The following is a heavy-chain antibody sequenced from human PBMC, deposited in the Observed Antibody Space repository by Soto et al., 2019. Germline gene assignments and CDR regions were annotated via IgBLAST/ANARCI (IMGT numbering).Heavy chain of an antibody. V-gene: IGHV1-69*01. CDR2: IIPIFGTA. Sequence: QVQLVQSGAEVKKPGSSVKVSCKASGGTFSSYAISWVRQAPGQGLEWMGGIIPIFGTANYAQKFQGRVTITADESTSTAYIELSSLRSEDTAGYYCASARWLQFGYYSYGMDVWGQGTTVTVSS. CDR1: GGTFSSYA. D-gene: IGHD5-12*01. J-gene: IGHJ6*02. CDR3: ASARWLQFGYYSYGMDV.